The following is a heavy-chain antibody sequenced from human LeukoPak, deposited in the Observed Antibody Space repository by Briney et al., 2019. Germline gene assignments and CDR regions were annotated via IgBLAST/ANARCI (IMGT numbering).Heavy chain of an antibody. V-gene: IGHV3-30*04. CDR3: ARDRANFDY. CDR1: GFTFKNYA. D-gene: IGHD1-26*01. Sequence: GGSLRLSCAASGFTFKNYAMHWVRQAPGRGLEWASVISYDGNHKYYADSVKGRFTISRDNSKNTLYLQMNSLRAEDTAVYYCARDRANFDYWGQGTLVTVSS. J-gene: IGHJ4*02. CDR2: ISYDGNHK.